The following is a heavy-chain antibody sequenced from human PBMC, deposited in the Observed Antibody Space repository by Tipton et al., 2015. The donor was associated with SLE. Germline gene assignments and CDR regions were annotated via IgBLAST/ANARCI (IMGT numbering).Heavy chain of an antibody. CDR2: IYTSGST. D-gene: IGHD6-13*01. J-gene: IGHJ4*02. CDR3: ARDGISSSWWSFDY. Sequence: TLSLTCTVSGGSISSGSYYWSWIRQPAGKGLEWIGRIYTSGSTNYNPSLKSRVTISVDTSKNQFSLKLSSVTAADTAVYYCARDGISSSWWSFDYWGQGTPVTVSS. V-gene: IGHV4-61*02. CDR1: GGSISSGSYY.